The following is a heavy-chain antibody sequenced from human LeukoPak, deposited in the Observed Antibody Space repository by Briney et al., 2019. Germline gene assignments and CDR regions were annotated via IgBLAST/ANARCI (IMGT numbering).Heavy chain of an antibody. CDR1: GGTFSSYA. CDR2: IIPIFGTA. Sequence: SVKVSCKATGGTFSSYAISWVRQAPGQGLEWMGRIIPIFGTANYAQKFQGRVTITTDESTSTAYMELSSLRSEDTAVYYCARDRSYYDSSGFLDYWGQGTLVTVSS. CDR3: ARDRSYYDSSGFLDY. J-gene: IGHJ4*02. V-gene: IGHV1-69*05. D-gene: IGHD3-22*01.